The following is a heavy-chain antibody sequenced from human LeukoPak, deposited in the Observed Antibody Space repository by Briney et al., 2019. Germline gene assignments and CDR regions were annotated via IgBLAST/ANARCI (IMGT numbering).Heavy chain of an antibody. J-gene: IGHJ4*02. D-gene: IGHD3-10*01. Sequence: GGSLRLSCAASGITFGNNWMHWVRQAPGKGLVWISRINSDGGGAIYADSVKGRFTVSRDNAKNTLYLQMNSLRAEDTAVYYCARVTMVRGVIRYFDYWGQGTLVTVSS. CDR2: INSDGGGA. V-gene: IGHV3-74*01. CDR3: ARVTMVRGVIRYFDY. CDR1: GITFGNNW.